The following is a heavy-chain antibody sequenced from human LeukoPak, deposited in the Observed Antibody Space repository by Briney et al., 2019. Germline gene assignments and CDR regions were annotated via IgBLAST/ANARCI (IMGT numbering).Heavy chain of an antibody. CDR2: ISGSGGST. CDR3: AKSPYSSGWQWGDY. J-gene: IGHJ4*02. Sequence: GGSLRLSCAAPGFTFSSYAMSWVRQAPGKGLEWVSAISGSGGSTYYADSVKGRFTISRDNSKNTLYLQMNSLRAEDTAVYYCAKSPYSSGWQWGDYWGQGTLVTVSS. V-gene: IGHV3-23*01. D-gene: IGHD6-19*01. CDR1: GFTFSSYA.